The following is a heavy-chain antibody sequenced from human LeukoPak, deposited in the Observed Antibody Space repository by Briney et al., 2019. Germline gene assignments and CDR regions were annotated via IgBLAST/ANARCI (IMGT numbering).Heavy chain of an antibody. V-gene: IGHV3-23*01. CDR3: ARDRPNYYGSDGHYYRRDGDY. Sequence: PGGSLRLSCAASGFTFSSYAMSWVRQVPGKGLEWVSAISGSGGSTYYADSVKGRFTITRDNSENTLYLQMHSLRAEDTAVYYCARDRPNYYGSDGHYYRRDGDYWGRGTLVSVSS. CDR2: ISGSGGST. D-gene: IGHD3-22*01. CDR1: GFTFSSYA. J-gene: IGHJ4*02.